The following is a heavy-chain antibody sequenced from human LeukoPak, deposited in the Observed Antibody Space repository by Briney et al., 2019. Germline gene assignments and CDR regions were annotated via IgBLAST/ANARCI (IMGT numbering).Heavy chain of an antibody. J-gene: IGHJ4*02. V-gene: IGHV4-59*01. Sequence: PSETLSLTCTVSGGSISSYYWSWIRQLPGKGLEWIGYIYYSGSTNYNPSLKSRVTISVDTSKNQFSLKLSSVTAADTAVYYCARATVAAAGTLCDYWGQGTLVTVSS. CDR2: IYYSGST. CDR3: ARATVAAAGTLCDY. D-gene: IGHD6-13*01. CDR1: GGSISSYY.